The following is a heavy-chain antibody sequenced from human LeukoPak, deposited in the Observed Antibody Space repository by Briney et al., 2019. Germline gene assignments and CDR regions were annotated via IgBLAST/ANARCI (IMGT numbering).Heavy chain of an antibody. CDR3: VRDLGGRSGH. D-gene: IGHD1-26*01. CDR2: INEDGSTT. J-gene: IGHJ4*02. Sequence: GGSLRLSCAASGFTFSSNWMHWVRQAPGKGLVWVSRINEDGSTTNYADSVKGRSTIFRDNAKNTLCLQMNSLRAEDTAVYFCVRDLGGRSGHWGQGTLVTVSS. CDR1: GFTFSSNW. V-gene: IGHV3-74*01.